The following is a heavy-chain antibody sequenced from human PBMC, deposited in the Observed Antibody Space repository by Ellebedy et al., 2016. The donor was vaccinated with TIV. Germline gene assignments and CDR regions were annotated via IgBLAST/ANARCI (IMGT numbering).Heavy chain of an antibody. CDR3: ARDHDYGDNERASYFDF. CDR1: GYTFTNYY. J-gene: IGHJ4*02. Sequence: ASVKVSCKASGYTFTNYYIHWVRQAPGQGLEWMGILYPNAGNTNYAQQFQGRVTVTRDTSTSTVYMELSSLTSEDTAVYYCARDHDYGDNERASYFDFWGQGTLVTVSS. V-gene: IGHV1-46*01. CDR2: LYPNAGNT. D-gene: IGHD4-17*01.